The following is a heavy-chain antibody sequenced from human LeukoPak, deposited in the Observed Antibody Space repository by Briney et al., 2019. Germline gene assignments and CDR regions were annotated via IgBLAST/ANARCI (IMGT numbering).Heavy chain of an antibody. CDR1: GFTFNKAW. CDR3: TTSGTPFEY. CDR2: IKNKGDGGTT. V-gene: IGHV3-15*01. D-gene: IGHD3-10*01. Sequence: GGSLRLSCAASGFTFNKAWMSWVRLAPGKGLEWVVRIKNKGDGGTTDYAAPVKGRFTVSRDDSKSTLYLQMNSLKTEDTAVYYCTTSGTPFEYWGQGTLVTVSS. J-gene: IGHJ4*02.